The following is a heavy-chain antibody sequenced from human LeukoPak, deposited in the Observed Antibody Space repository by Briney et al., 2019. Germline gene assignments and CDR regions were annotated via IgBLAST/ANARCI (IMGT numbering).Heavy chain of an antibody. CDR2: INHSGST. V-gene: IGHV4-34*01. D-gene: IGHD1-1*01. CDR1: GGSFSGYY. J-gene: IGHJ5*02. CDR3: AHTTRRTAFNWFDP. Sequence: PSETLSLTCAVYGGSFSGYYWSWIRQPPGKGLEWIGEINHSGSTNYNPSLKSRVTISVDTSKNQFSLKLSSVTAADTAVYYCAHTTRRTAFNWFDPWGQGTLVTVSS.